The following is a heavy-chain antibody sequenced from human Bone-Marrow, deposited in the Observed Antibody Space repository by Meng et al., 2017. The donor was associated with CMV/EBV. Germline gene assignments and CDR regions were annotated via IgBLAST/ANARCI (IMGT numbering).Heavy chain of an antibody. CDR1: GGSFSGYD. J-gene: IGHJ5*02. Sequence: SETLSLTCAVYGGSFSGYDWTWIRQSPGKGLEWIGEINHRGSTNYNPSLKSRLTKSLDTSKNQFSLKLSSVTAADTAVYYCARTVQEYSSGWYNWFDPWGQRTLVAAS. D-gene: IGHD6-19*01. CDR2: INHRGST. CDR3: ARTVQEYSSGWYNWFDP. V-gene: IGHV4-34*01.